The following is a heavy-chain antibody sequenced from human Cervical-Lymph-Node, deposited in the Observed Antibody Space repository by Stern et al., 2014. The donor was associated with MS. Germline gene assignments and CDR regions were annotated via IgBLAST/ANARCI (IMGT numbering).Heavy chain of an antibody. CDR2: IIPILGIA. V-gene: IGHV1-69*09. J-gene: IGHJ4*02. CDR3: ARDDTYYYDISGDN. CDR1: GGTFSSYT. Sequence: VQLVESGAEVKKPGSSVKVSCKASGGTFSSYTISWVRQAPGQGLEWMGRIIPILGIANYAQQFQGRVTITADNSTSPAYMELSSLRSEDTAVYYCARDDTYYYDISGDNWGQGTLVTVSS. D-gene: IGHD3-22*01.